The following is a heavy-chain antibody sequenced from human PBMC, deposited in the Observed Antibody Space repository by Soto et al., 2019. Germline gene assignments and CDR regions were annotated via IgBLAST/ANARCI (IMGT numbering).Heavy chain of an antibody. D-gene: IGHD1-26*01. J-gene: IGHJ4*02. CDR1: GFTFRNYA. CDR3: AKHRSGSLSE. CDR2: ITGSGAGI. Sequence: VQVLESGGGLVQPGDSLRLSCAASGFTFRNYAIAWVRQAPGKGLEWVSVITGSGAGIYYAYSVKGRFTISRDNSRDTAYLQMNSLRAEDTAVYYCAKHRSGSLSEWGQGTLVTVSS. V-gene: IGHV3-23*01.